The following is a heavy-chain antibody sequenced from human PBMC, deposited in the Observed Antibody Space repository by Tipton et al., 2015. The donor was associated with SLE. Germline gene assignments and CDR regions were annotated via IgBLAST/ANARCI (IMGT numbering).Heavy chain of an antibody. CDR1: GGSISSSSYY. Sequence: TLSLTCTVSGGSISSSSYYWGWIRQPPGKGLEWIGSIYYSGSTYYNPSLKSRVTISLDASKNQFSLKLNSVTAADTAVYFCARTSSDSYWGDYFDYWGQGTLVTVSS. CDR2: IYYSGST. D-gene: IGHD3-22*01. J-gene: IGHJ4*02. V-gene: IGHV4-39*07. CDR3: ARTSSDSYWGDYFDY.